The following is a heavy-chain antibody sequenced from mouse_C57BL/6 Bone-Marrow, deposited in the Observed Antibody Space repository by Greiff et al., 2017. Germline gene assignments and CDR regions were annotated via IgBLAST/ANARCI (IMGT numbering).Heavy chain of an antibody. CDR3: TTGATVVPYYAMDY. CDR1: GFNIKDDY. Sequence: DVQLQESGAELVRPGASVKLSCTASGFNIKDDYMHWVKQRPEQGLEWIGWIDPENGDTEYASKFQGKATITADTSSNTAYLQLSSLTSEDTAVYYCTTGATVVPYYAMDYWGQGTSVTVSS. V-gene: IGHV14-4*01. J-gene: IGHJ4*01. CDR2: IDPENGDT. D-gene: IGHD1-1*01.